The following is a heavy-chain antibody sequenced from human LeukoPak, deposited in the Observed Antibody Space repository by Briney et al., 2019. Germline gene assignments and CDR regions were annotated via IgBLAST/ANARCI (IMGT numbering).Heavy chain of an antibody. CDR2: INHSGST. V-gene: IGHV4-34*01. J-gene: IGHJ4*02. Sequence: PSETLSLTCAVYGGSFSGYYWSWIRQPPGKGLEWIGEINHSGSTNYDPSLKSRVTISVDTSKNQFSLKLSSVTAADTAVYYCARPRWELCFDYWGQGTLVTVSS. CDR1: GGSFSGYY. D-gene: IGHD1-26*01. CDR3: ARPRWELCFDY.